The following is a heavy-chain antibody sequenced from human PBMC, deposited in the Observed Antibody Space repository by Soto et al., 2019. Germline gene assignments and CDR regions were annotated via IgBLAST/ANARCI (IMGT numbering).Heavy chain of an antibody. V-gene: IGHV1-69*13. CDR3: AGATIFGVVIYWFDP. CDR1: GGTFSGYA. CDR2: IIPIFGTA. J-gene: IGHJ5*02. D-gene: IGHD3-3*01. Sequence: ASVKVSCKASGGTFSGYAISWVRQAPGQGLEWMGGIIPIFGTANYAQKFQGRVTITADESTSTAYMELSSLRSEDTAVYYCAGATIFGVVIYWFDPWGQGTLVTVSS.